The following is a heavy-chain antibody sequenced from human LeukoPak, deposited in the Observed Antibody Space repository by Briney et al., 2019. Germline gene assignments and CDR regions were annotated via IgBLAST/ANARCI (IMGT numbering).Heavy chain of an antibody. CDR1: GDSISSYY. Sequence: SETLSLTCTVPGDSISSYYWSWIRQPPGKGLEWIGYIYYSGSTNYNPSLKSRVTISVDTSKNQFSLKLSSVTAADTAVYYCARDYSQLGRFDPWGQGTLVTVSS. D-gene: IGHD6-6*01. V-gene: IGHV4-59*01. CDR3: ARDYSQLGRFDP. CDR2: IYYSGST. J-gene: IGHJ5*02.